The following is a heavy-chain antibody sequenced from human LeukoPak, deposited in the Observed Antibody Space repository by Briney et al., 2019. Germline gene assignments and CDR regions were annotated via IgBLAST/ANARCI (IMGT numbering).Heavy chain of an antibody. J-gene: IGHJ4*02. V-gene: IGHV3-30*18. D-gene: IGHD3-16*02. CDR2: ISSDGSNK. CDR3: AKDHTTMGLSGY. Sequence: GGSLRLSCAASGFTFSTYGMHWVRQAPGKGLEWVAVISSDGSNKYYADSVKGRFTISRDNSKNTLYLQTNSLRAEDTAVYYCAKDHTTMGLSGYWGQGTLVTVSS. CDR1: GFTFSTYG.